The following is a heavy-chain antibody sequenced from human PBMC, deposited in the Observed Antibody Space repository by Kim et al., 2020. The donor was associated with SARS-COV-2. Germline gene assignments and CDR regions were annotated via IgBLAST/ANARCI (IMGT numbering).Heavy chain of an antibody. J-gene: IGHJ3*02. V-gene: IGHV3-30-3*01. CDR3: AREWGSSWYGTAFDI. CDR2: ISYDGSNK. Sequence: GGSLRLSCAASGFTFSSYAMHWVRQAPGKGLEWVAVISYDGSNKYYADSVKGRFTISRDNSKNTLYLQMNSLRAEDTAVYYCAREWGSSWYGTAFDIWGQGTMVTVSS. CDR1: GFTFSSYA. D-gene: IGHD6-13*01.